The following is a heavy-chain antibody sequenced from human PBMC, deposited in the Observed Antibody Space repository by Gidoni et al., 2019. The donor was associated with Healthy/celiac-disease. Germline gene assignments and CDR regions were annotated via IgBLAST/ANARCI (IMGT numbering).Heavy chain of an antibody. D-gene: IGHD3-22*01. CDR1: GFPFRRSA. CDR3: AKDPFYYYDSSGYSNDAFDI. Sequence: EVQLVESGGGLVQPGGSLRLSCAASGFPFRRSAMSWVRQAPGKGLEWVAAISGSGGSTYYADAVKGRFTISRDNSKNTLYLQMNSLRAEDTAVYYCAKDPFYYYDSSGYSNDAFDIWGQGTMVTVSS. CDR2: ISGSGGST. J-gene: IGHJ3*02. V-gene: IGHV3-23*04.